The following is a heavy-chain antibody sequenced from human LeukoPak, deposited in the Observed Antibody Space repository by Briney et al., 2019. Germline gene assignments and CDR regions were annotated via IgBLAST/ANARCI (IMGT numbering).Heavy chain of an antibody. CDR1: GFTFGGCG. V-gene: IGHV3-33*01. J-gene: IGHJ4*02. Sequence: PGGSLRLSCAGYGFTFGGCGMHWFRQTPGKGLEWVAVIAYDGSRAFYADSVKGRFTISRDNSKNTMSVQMDDLRAEDTAVYYYTRYNNDHFDYWGQGTLVTVSS. CDR2: IAYDGSRA. D-gene: IGHD1-14*01. CDR3: TRYNNDHFDY.